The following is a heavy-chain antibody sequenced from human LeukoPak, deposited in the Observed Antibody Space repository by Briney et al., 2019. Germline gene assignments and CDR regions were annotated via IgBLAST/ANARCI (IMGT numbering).Heavy chain of an antibody. Sequence: GGSLRLSCAVSGINISSNYMSWVRQAPGKGLEWVSVFYSDDNGGRTSYAAPVKGRFTISRDNSKSTVFLQMNSLRAEDTAVYYCARASTTVPNLLDYWGQGTLVTVSS. J-gene: IGHJ4*02. CDR1: GINISSNY. CDR2: FYSDDNGGRT. V-gene: IGHV3-53*01. CDR3: ARASTTVPNLLDY. D-gene: IGHD4-17*01.